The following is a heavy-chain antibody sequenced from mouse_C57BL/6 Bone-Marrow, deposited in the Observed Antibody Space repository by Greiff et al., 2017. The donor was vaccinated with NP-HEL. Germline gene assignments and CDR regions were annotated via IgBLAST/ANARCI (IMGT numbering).Heavy chain of an antibody. CDR3: ARSIGNNYFDY. D-gene: IGHD2-1*01. CDR1: GFTFSSYG. CDR2: ISSGGSYT. V-gene: IGHV5-6*01. Sequence: EVHLVESGGDLVKPGGSLKLSCAASGFTFSSYGMSWVRQTPDKRLEWVATISSGGSYTYYPDSVKGRFTISRDNAKNTLYLQMSSLKSEDTAMYYCARSIGNNYFDYWGQGTTLTVSS. J-gene: IGHJ2*01.